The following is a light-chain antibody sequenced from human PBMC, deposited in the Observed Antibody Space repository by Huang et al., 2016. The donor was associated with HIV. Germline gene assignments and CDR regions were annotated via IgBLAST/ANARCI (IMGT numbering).Light chain of an antibody. CDR2: GAS. CDR1: QSVSSN. Sequence: EIVMTQSPATLSVSPGERATLSCRASQSVSSNLAWYQQKPGQAPRLLISGASTRATGIPARFSGSGSGTEFTLTISSLQSEDFAVYYCQQYNNWPGTFGPGTKVDIK. J-gene: IGKJ3*01. CDR3: QQYNNWPGT. V-gene: IGKV3-15*01.